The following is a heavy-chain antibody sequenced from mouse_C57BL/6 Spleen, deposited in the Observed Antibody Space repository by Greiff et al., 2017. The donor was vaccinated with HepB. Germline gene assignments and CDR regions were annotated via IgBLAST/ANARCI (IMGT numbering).Heavy chain of an antibody. J-gene: IGHJ4*01. V-gene: IGHV1-82*01. CDR1: GYAFSSSW. D-gene: IGHD3-2*02. CDR2: IYPGDGDT. Sequence: QVQLQQSGPELVKPGASVKISCKASGYAFSSSWMNWVKQRPGKGLEWIGRIYPGDGDTNYNGKFKGKATLTADKSSSTAYMQLSSLTSEDSAVYFCARSAAQATEAMDYWGQGTSVTVSS. CDR3: ARSAAQATEAMDY.